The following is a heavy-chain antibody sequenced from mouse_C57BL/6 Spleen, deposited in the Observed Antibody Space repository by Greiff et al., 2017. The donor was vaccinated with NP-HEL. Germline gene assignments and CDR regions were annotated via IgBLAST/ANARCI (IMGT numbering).Heavy chain of an antibody. V-gene: IGHV5-12*01. D-gene: IGHD2-1*01. CDR2: ISNGGGST. CDR1: GFTFSDYY. Sequence: EVHLVESGGGLVQPGGSLKLSCAASGFTFSDYYMYWVRQTPEKRLEWVAYISNGGGSTYYPDTVKGRFTISRDNAKNTLYLQMSRLKSEDTAMYYCARQEVYYGNPWYFDVWGTGTTVTVSS. J-gene: IGHJ1*03. CDR3: ARQEVYYGNPWYFDV.